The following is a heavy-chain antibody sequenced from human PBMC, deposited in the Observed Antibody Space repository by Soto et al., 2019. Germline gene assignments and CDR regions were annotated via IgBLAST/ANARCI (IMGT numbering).Heavy chain of an antibody. CDR2: IHHSGSN. Sequence: QVQLQESGPGLVKPSQTLSLSCTVSGGSISNHYYWSWIRQPPGNGPEWIGYIHHSGSNYYNMFLESRVTISIDTSKNQLSLNLTSVTAADTAVYYCARTSPRGSGTWFDPWGQVTLVTVAS. CDR3: ARTSPRGSGTWFDP. D-gene: IGHD3-10*01. J-gene: IGHJ5*02. V-gene: IGHV4-30-4*01. CDR1: GGSISNHYY.